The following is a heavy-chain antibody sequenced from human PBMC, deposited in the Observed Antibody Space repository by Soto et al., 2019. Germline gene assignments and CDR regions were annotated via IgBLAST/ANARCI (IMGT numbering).Heavy chain of an antibody. CDR3: AREGALITMVRGVIIN. D-gene: IGHD3-10*01. Sequence: EVQLVESGGGLVQPGGSLRLSCAASGFTFSSYSMNWVRQAPGKGLEWVSYISSSSSTIYYADSVKGLFTISRDNAKNSLYLQMNSLRAEDTAVYYCAREGALITMVRGVIINWGQGTLVTVSS. J-gene: IGHJ4*02. CDR2: ISSSSSTI. V-gene: IGHV3-48*01. CDR1: GFTFSSYS.